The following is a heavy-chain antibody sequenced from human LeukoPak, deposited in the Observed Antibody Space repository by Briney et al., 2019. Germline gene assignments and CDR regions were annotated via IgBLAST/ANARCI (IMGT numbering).Heavy chain of an antibody. CDR1: GYTLTELS. CDR3: ATLSTRLNSGSSGPPRVFDY. D-gene: IGHD1-26*01. J-gene: IGHJ4*02. V-gene: IGHV1-24*01. CDR2: FDPEDGET. Sequence: ASVKVSCKVSGYTLTELSMHWVRQAPGKGLEWMGGFDPEDGETIYAQKFQGRVTMTEDTSTDTAYMELSSLGSEDTAVYYCATLSTRLNSGSSGPPRVFDYWGQGTLVTVSS.